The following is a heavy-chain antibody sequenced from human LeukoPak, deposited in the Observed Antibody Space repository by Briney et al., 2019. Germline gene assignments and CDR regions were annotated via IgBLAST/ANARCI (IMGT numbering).Heavy chain of an antibody. V-gene: IGHV1-2*02. Sequence: ASVKVSCKASGYTFTGYYMHWVRQAPGQGLEWMGWVNPNSGGTNFAQKLQSRVTMTRDTSISTAYMELSRLRSDDTAVYFCARDREYRSSSYPLDYWGQGTLVTVSS. CDR2: VNPNSGGT. D-gene: IGHD6-6*01. CDR3: ARDREYRSSSYPLDY. CDR1: GYTFTGYY. J-gene: IGHJ4*02.